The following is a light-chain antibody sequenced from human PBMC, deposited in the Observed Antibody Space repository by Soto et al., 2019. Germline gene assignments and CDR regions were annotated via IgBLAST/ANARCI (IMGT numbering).Light chain of an antibody. CDR1: SSDVGAYNY. CDR3: GLYTTSGSVV. V-gene: IGLV2-14*03. J-gene: IGLJ2*01. Sequence: QSVLTQPASVSGSPGQSIAISCIGTSSDVGAYNYVSWYQQHPGKAPKLVIYDVNNRPSGVSNRFSGSKSGNTASLTISGLQAEDEADYYCGLYTTSGSVVFGGGTQVTVL. CDR2: DVN.